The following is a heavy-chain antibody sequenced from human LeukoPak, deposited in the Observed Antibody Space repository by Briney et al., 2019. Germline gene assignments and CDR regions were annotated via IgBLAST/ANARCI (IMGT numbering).Heavy chain of an antibody. CDR3: AKDQVWIVVGSFDY. Sequence: ASVKVSCKASGYTFTAYYVHWVRQAPGQGLEWMGWINPNSGSTNYAQKFQGRVTMTRDTSIRTAYMEVSRLRSDDTAVYYCAKDQVWIVVGSFDYWGQGTLVTVSS. CDR2: INPNSGST. D-gene: IGHD3-22*01. J-gene: IGHJ4*02. V-gene: IGHV1-2*02. CDR1: GYTFTAYY.